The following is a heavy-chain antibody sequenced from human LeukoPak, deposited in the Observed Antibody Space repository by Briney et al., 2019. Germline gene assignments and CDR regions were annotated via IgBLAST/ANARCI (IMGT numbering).Heavy chain of an antibody. CDR1: GYSFTSYW. CDR2: IDPIDSYT. CDR3: ARQALWFGELSFDY. J-gene: IGHJ4*02. Sequence: GESLKISCKGSGYSFTSYWISWVRQMPGKGLEWMGRIDPIDSYTNYSPSFQGQVTISVDKSISTAYLQWSSLKASDTAMYYCARQALWFGELSFDYWGQGTLVTVST. D-gene: IGHD3-10*01. V-gene: IGHV5-10-1*04.